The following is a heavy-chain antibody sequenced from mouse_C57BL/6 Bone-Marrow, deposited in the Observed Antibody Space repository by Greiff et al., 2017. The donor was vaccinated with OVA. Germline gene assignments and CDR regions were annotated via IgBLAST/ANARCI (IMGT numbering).Heavy chain of an antibody. Sequence: VQLQQSGAELVRPGASVKLSCTASGLTINDDYMHWVKQRPEQGLEWIGWIDPENGDTEYASKFQGKATITADTSSNTAYLQLSSLTSEDTAVYYGTICYDYDGDCFDYWGQGTTLTVSS. J-gene: IGHJ2*01. V-gene: IGHV14-4*01. D-gene: IGHD2-4*01. CDR1: GLTINDDY. CDR2: IDPENGDT. CDR3: TICYDYDGDCFDY.